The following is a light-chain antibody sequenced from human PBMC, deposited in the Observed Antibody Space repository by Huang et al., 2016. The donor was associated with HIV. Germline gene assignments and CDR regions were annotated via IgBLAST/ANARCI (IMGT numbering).Light chain of an antibody. CDR3: QQYDSYMT. CDR1: QNINMY. CDR2: KAS. J-gene: IGKJ1*01. Sequence: DIQMTQSPSALSASIGDRVTIVCRASQNINMYLAWYQVKPGKAPKLLSYKASTLHTGVPSRFSGSGSGTEFTLTINSLQFDDSATYYCQQYDSYMTFGQGTKVEIK. V-gene: IGKV1-5*03.